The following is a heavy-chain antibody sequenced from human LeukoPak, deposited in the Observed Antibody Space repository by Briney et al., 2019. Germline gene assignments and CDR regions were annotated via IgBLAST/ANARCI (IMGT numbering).Heavy chain of an antibody. CDR2: ISTDGTST. D-gene: IGHD3-9*01. J-gene: IGHJ3*02. V-gene: IGHV3-74*01. Sequence: GGSLRLSCTACGFTFSTYWMHWVRQAPGKGLVWVSRISTDGTSTNYADSVKGRFTISRDNGNNTLYLQMNSLRAEDTAVYYCARTIGSKNAFDIWGQGTMVTVSS. CDR3: ARTIGSKNAFDI. CDR1: GFTFSTYW.